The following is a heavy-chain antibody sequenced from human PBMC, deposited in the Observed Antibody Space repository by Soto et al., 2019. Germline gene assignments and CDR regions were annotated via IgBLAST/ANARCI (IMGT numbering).Heavy chain of an antibody. J-gene: IGHJ1*01. Sequence: QAQLMQSGAEVKKPGSSVKVSCKASGGTFSGYAINWVRQAPGQGLEWMGGIIPVLGITNYAQKFQGRITSAADASTGTAHMDLRSLSSEDTAVYYCAKDPRSITGTTSTEDFQHWGQGTLVTVSS. CDR2: IIPVLGIT. CDR3: AKDPRSITGTTSTEDFQH. D-gene: IGHD1-20*01. CDR1: GGTFSGYA. V-gene: IGHV1-69*01.